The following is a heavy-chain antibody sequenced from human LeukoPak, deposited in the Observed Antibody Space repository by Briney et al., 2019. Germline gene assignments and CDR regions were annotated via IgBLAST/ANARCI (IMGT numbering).Heavy chain of an antibody. Sequence: KPSETLSLTCAVSGGSISSGGYSWSWIRQPPGKGLEWIGYIYHSGSTYYNPSLKSRVTISVDRSKNQFSLKLSSVTAADTAVYYCAISRYGMDVWGQGTTVTVSS. CDR3: AISRYGMDV. D-gene: IGHD3-3*01. CDR1: GGSISSGGYS. J-gene: IGHJ6*02. CDR2: IYHSGST. V-gene: IGHV4-30-2*01.